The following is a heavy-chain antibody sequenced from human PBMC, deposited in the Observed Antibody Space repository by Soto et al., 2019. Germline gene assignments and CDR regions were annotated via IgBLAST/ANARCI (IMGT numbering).Heavy chain of an antibody. J-gene: IGHJ4*02. CDR1: GFTFSSYG. CDR3: AKDRGGDCPDNSCYFGADY. D-gene: IGHD2-2*01. CDR2: ISDTGSSH. V-gene: IGHV3-30*18. Sequence: GGSLRLSCVGSGFTFSSYGMHWVRQAPGRGLECVAVISDTGSSHYYAASVEGRFTISRENSKNTLSLHMDRLRVEDTAVYYCAKDRGGDCPDNSCYFGADYWGQGTPVTVSS.